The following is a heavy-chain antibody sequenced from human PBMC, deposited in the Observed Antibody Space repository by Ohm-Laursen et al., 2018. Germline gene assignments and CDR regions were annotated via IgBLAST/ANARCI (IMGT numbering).Heavy chain of an antibody. CDR1: GFTFSNYW. V-gene: IGHV3-15*01. Sequence: SLRLSCAASGFTFSNYWMSWVRQAPGKGLEWVGRIKRKADGETTDYAAPVKDRLTISRDDSKTTLYLQMNSLKTEDTAVYYCATGLPADDAFNIWGQGTMVTVSS. CDR3: ATGLPADDAFNI. J-gene: IGHJ3*02. CDR2: IKRKADGETT.